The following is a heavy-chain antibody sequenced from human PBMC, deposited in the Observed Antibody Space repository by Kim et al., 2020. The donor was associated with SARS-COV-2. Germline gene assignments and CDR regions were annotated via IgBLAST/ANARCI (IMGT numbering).Heavy chain of an antibody. CDR1: GYRFTSYA. D-gene: IGHD6-25*01. CDR3: ARDLMWSGDPGSLDP. J-gene: IGHJ5*02. Sequence: ASVKVSCKASGYRFTSYALNWVRQAPGQGLEWMGCINTKTGNPTYAQGFTGRFVFSLDTSVSTAYLQISSLKAEDTAVYYCARDLMWSGDPGSLDPWGQGTLVTSPQ. V-gene: IGHV7-4-1*02. CDR2: INTKTGNP.